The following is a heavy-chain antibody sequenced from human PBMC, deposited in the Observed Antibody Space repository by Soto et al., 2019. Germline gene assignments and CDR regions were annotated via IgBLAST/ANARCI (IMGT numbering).Heavy chain of an antibody. CDR3: AREYSGSYYYYYGMDV. Sequence: ASVKVSCKASGGTFSSYTISWVRQAPGQGLEWMGRIIPILGIANYAQKFQGRVTITADKSTSTAYMELSSLRSEDTAVYYCAREYSGSYYYYYGMDVWGQGTTVTVSS. CDR1: GGTFSSYT. CDR2: IIPILGIA. J-gene: IGHJ6*02. D-gene: IGHD1-26*01. V-gene: IGHV1-69*02.